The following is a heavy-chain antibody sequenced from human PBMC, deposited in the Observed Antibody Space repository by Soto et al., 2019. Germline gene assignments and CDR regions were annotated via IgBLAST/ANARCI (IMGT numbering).Heavy chain of an antibody. CDR2: IKQDGSEK. CDR3: ARDGTDDDFDI. V-gene: IGHV3-7*03. CDR1: GFTFSTYW. J-gene: IGHJ3*02. Sequence: GGSLRLSCAASGFTFSTYWMSWVRQAPGKGLEWVAKIKQDGSEKFYVNSVEGRFTISRDSTKNSLYLQMNSLRAADTAVYYCARDGTDDDFDIWGQGTMVTVSS.